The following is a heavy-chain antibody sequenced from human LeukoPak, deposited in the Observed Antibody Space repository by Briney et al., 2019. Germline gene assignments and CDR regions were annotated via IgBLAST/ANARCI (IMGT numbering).Heavy chain of an antibody. J-gene: IGHJ4*02. D-gene: IGHD4-23*01. CDR2: IIPILGIA. V-gene: IGHV1-69*04. CDR1: GGTFSSYT. Sequence: SVKVSCKASGGTFSSYTISWVRQAPGQGLEWMGRIIPILGIANYAQKFQGRVTITADKSTSTAYMELSSLRSEDTAVYYCARDWLRWPYYSDYWGQGTLVTVSS. CDR3: ARDWLRWPYYSDY.